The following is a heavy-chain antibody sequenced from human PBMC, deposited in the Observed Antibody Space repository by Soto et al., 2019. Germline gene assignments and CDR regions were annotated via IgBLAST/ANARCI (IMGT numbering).Heavy chain of an antibody. CDR2: INTDGSVA. J-gene: IGHJ3*02. CDR3: ARGDYYDVSGPFSDAFDI. D-gene: IGHD3-22*01. Sequence: TGGSLRLSCAASGLTFRSYWMHWVRQAPGKGLVWVSRINTDGSVAMYVDSVKGRFTISRDNAKNTLYLQMNSLRVEDTAVYYCARGDYYDVSGPFSDAFDIWGQGTMVTVSS. CDR1: GLTFRSYW. V-gene: IGHV3-74*03.